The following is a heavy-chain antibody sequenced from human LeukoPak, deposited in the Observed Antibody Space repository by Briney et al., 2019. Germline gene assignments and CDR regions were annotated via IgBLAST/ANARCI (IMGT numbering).Heavy chain of an antibody. D-gene: IGHD6-13*01. CDR3: ARGLDSSSWVAPFDY. V-gene: IGHV3-11*01. Sequence: SGGSLRLSCAASGFTFSDYYMSWIRQAPGKGLEWVSYISSSGSTIYYADSVKGRFTISRDNAKNSLYLQMNSLRAEDTAAYYCARGLDSSSWVAPFDYWGQGTLVTVSS. J-gene: IGHJ4*02. CDR1: GFTFSDYY. CDR2: ISSSGSTI.